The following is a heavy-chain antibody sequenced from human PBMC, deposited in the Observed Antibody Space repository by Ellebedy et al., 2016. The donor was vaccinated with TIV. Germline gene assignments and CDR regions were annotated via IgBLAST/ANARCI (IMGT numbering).Heavy chain of an antibody. CDR1: GITVSNNY. J-gene: IGHJ1*01. CDR3: AKPLNSGSPRFEGGH. D-gene: IGHD3-10*01. Sequence: GESLKISCVASGITVSNNYMRWVRQAPGKGLEWVSLMYSTGITRYADSVKGRFTISRDNSQNTLFLQMNSLRTEDTAMYYCAKPLNSGSPRFEGGHWGQGTLVTVSS. V-gene: IGHV3-66*04. CDR2: MYSTGIT.